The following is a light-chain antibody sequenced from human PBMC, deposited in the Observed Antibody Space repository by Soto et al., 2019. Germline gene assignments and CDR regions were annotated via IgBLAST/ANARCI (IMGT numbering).Light chain of an antibody. V-gene: IGKV2-24*01. J-gene: IGKJ4*01. CDR3: VQTTQFPLS. CDR1: QSLVHSDGNTY. Sequence: DIVMTPPPVSSPVSLGQPASISCRSSQSLVHSDGNTYLSWLQQRPGQPPRLIMDKTPNRFSGVPDRFSGSGAGTDFTLKISRVEAEDVGDDYCVQTTQFPLSFGGGTKVEI. CDR2: KTP.